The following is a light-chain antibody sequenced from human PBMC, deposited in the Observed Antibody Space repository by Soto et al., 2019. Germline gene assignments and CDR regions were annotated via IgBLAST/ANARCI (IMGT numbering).Light chain of an antibody. CDR3: QQYGSAPFT. CDR1: QSDASSH. V-gene: IGKV3-20*01. J-gene: IGKJ3*01. Sequence: EIVLTQSLGTLSLSPGEKATLSCRASQSDASSHLAWYRQKPGQTPRLLIYDASSRATCIPDRISGSWSGTDFILTISSLEPEIFALYYCQQYGSAPFTFGPGTKVDIK. CDR2: DAS.